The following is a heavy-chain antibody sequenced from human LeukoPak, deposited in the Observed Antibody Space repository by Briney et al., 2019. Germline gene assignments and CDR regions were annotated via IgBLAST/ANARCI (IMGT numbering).Heavy chain of an antibody. J-gene: IGHJ4*02. D-gene: IGHD3-22*01. V-gene: IGHV4-34*01. Sequence: PSETLSLTCAVYGGSFNGYYLSWVRQPPGKGLEWVGEINHSGSTNSNPSLKRRVTISLYTSTDQFSLNLSSMTAADAAMYYCARGVLYYHDGSVYWGQGTLVTVSS. CDR2: INHSGST. CDR3: ARGVLYYHDGSVY. CDR1: GGSFNGYY.